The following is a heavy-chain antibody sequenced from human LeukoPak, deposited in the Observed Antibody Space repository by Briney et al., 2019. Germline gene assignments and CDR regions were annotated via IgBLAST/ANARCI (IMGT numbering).Heavy chain of an antibody. Sequence: SETLSLTCTVSGGSISSYYWSWIRQPAGKGLEWIGRIYTSGSTNYNPSLKSRVTMSVDTSKNQFSLKLSSVTAADTAVYYCARVVSGYDYYYYYYMDVWGKGTTVTISS. CDR1: GGSISSYY. V-gene: IGHV4-4*07. D-gene: IGHD5-12*01. CDR2: IYTSGST. J-gene: IGHJ6*03. CDR3: ARVVSGYDYYYYYYMDV.